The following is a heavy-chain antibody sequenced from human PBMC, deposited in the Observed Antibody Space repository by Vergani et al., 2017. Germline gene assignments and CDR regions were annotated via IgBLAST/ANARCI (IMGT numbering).Heavy chain of an antibody. CDR3: AKDLRMVRGAFDY. Sequence: EVQLLESGGGLVQPGGSLRLSCAASGFTFSSYAMSWVRQAPGKGLEWVSAISGSGGSTYYADSVKGRFTISRDNSKNTLYLQMNSLRSEDTAVYYCAKDLRMVRGAFDYWGQGTLVTVSS. D-gene: IGHD3-10*01. V-gene: IGHV3-23*01. CDR1: GFTFSSYA. J-gene: IGHJ4*02. CDR2: ISGSGGST.